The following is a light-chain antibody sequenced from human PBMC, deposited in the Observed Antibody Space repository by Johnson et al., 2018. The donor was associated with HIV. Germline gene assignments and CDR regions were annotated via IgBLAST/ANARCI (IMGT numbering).Light chain of an antibody. CDR1: SSNIGNNY. CDR3: GTGDSSLSAYV. V-gene: IGLV1-51*02. J-gene: IGLJ1*01. CDR2: END. Sequence: VLTQPPSVSAAPGQKVTISCSGSSSNIGNNYVSWYQQLPGTAPKFFIYENDKRPSGIPDRFSGSKSGTSATLGITGLQTGDEADYYCGTGDSSLSAYVFGSGTKVTVL.